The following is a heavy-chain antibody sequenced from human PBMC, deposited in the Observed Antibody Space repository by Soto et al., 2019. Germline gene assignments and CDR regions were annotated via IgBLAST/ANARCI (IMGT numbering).Heavy chain of an antibody. J-gene: IGHJ5*02. CDR3: ARELKPYNSGWYFTLS. CDR2: IYISGNT. Sequence: KPSETLSLTCSVSGGSVSSHYWSWVRQPAGKGLEWIGRIYISGNTKYNPSFKSRVTMSADTSKNQVSLRLSSVTAADTAVYYCARELKPYNSGWYFTLSWSQGTQVTVSS. V-gene: IGHV4-4*07. D-gene: IGHD6-19*01. CDR1: GGSVSSHY.